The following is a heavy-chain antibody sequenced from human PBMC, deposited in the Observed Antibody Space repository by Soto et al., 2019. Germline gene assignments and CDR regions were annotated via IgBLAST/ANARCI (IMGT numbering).Heavy chain of an antibody. CDR3: ARHYLTRGIDY. J-gene: IGHJ4*02. Sequence: LSLTCTVSGGSISSSSYYWGWIRQPPGKGLEWIGSIYYSGSTYYNPSLKSRVTISVDTSKNQFSLKLSSVTAADTAVYYCARHYLTRGIDYWGQGTLVTVSS. CDR1: GGSISSSSYY. V-gene: IGHV4-39*01. D-gene: IGHD3-16*01. CDR2: IYYSGST.